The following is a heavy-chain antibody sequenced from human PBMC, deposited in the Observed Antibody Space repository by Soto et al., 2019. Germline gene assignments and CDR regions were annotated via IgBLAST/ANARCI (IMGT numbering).Heavy chain of an antibody. CDR1: GGSISSGDYY. CDR3: ARHDYLEY. V-gene: IGHV4-39*01. CDR2: IYYSWST. J-gene: IGHJ4*02. Sequence: SETLSFTCSVSGGSISSGDYYWGWIRHPPGKGLEGIGSIYYSWSTYYNPSLKSRVTISVDKSKNQFSLNLSSVTAADTAVYYCARHDYLEYWGQGTMVTVSS.